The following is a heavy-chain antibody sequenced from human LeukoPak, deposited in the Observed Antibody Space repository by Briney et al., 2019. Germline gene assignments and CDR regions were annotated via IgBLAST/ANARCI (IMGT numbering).Heavy chain of an antibody. CDR1: GYSISSGYY. CDR3: ASWIDY. CDR2: IYHSGST. Sequence: SETLSLTCTVSGYSISSGYYWGWIRQPPGKGLEWIGSIYHSGSTYYNPSLKSRVTISVDTSKNQFSLKPSSVTAADTAVYYCASWIDYWGQGTLVTVSS. J-gene: IGHJ4*02. V-gene: IGHV4-38-2*02. D-gene: IGHD1-1*01.